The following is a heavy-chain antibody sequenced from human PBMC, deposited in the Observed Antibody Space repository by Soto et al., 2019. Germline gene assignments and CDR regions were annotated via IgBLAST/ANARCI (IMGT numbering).Heavy chain of an antibody. CDR3: ARRLQWQLRPLDS. V-gene: IGHV3-11*01. D-gene: IGHD6-19*01. CDR2: INTLSTAI. Sequence: GGSLRLSCEGSGFTFTDYYMTWIRQAPGKGLEWVAYINTLSTAIYYADSVKGRFTISRDNAKNSLYLQMNGLRAEDAATYYCARRLQWQLRPLDSWGRGTLVTVSS. J-gene: IGHJ4*02. CDR1: GFTFTDYY.